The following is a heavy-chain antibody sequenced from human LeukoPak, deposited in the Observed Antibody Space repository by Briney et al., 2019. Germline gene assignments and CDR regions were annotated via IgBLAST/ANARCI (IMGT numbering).Heavy chain of an antibody. J-gene: IGHJ4*02. D-gene: IGHD6-19*01. CDR2: INSDGSSI. V-gene: IGHV3-74*01. Sequence: PGGSLRLSCAASGFTFDDYGMSWVRQAPGKGLEWVSAINSDGSSINYADSVQGRFTISRDNAKNMLYLQMDSLRAEDTSVYYCTSPPSIAVADPFDSWGQGTLVTVSS. CDR1: GFTFDDYG. CDR3: TSPPSIAVADPFDS.